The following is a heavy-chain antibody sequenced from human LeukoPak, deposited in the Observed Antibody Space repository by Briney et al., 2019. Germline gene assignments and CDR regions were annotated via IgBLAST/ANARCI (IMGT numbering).Heavy chain of an antibody. CDR2: IYPGDSDT. CDR1: GYSFTSYW. J-gene: IGHJ5*02. D-gene: IGHD3-16*01. CDR3: AIFDFLFGEIDNWFDP. Sequence: GESLKISCKGSGYSFTSYWIGWVRQMPGKGLEWMGIIYPGDSDTRYSPSFQGQVTISADKSISTAYLQWSSLKASDTAMYYCAIFDFLFGEIDNWFDPWGQGTQVTVSS. V-gene: IGHV5-51*01.